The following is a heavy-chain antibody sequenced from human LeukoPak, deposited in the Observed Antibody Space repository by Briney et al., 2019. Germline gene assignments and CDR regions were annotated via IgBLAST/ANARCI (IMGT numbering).Heavy chain of an antibody. CDR3: ARDYGSGIDC. Sequence: GGSLRLSCAASGFTFTSYSMNWVRQAPGKGLEWVSSISSGSSYIYYADSVKGRFTISRDNSRNTLYLQMNSLRAEDTALYYCARDYGSGIDCWGQGTLVTVSS. D-gene: IGHD3-10*01. J-gene: IGHJ4*02. CDR1: GFTFTSYS. V-gene: IGHV3-21*01. CDR2: ISSGSSYI.